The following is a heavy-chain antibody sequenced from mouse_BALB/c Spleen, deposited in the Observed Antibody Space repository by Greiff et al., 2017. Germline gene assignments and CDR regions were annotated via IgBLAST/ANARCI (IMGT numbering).Heavy chain of an antibody. CDR2: INPGSGGT. V-gene: IGHV1-54*01. D-gene: IGHD2-10*02. Sequence: QVHVKQSGAELVRPGTSVKVSCKASGYAFTNYLIEWVKQRPGQGLEWIGVINPGSGGTNYNEKFKGKATLTADKSSSTAYMQLSSLTSDDSAVYFCARSYGNYLDYWGQGTTRTVSS. J-gene: IGHJ2*01. CDR3: ARSYGNYLDY. CDR1: GYAFTNYL.